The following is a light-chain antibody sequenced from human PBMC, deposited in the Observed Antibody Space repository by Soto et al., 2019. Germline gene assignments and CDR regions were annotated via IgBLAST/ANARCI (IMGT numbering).Light chain of an antibody. V-gene: IGKV3-11*01. CDR1: QSVSGY. CDR2: ADS. Sequence: EIVLTQSPATLSLSPGETATLSCRASQSVSGYIGWYQQKPGQAPRLIIYADSNRATGIPARFSGSGSGTDFTLTISSLEPEDFSVYYCQQRYNWPITFGQGTRLEIK. J-gene: IGKJ5*01. CDR3: QQRYNWPIT.